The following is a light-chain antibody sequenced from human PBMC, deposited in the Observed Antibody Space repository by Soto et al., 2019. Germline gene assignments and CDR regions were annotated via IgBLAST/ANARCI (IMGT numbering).Light chain of an antibody. Sequence: DIVLTQSPGTLSLSPGERATLSCRASQSVTSTYLVWYQQKPGQAHRLLIYGASSRATGIPDRFSGSGSETDFTLTISRLESEDLAVYYCQHYGSSPCTFGQGTQLEIK. V-gene: IGKV3-20*01. CDR2: GAS. CDR1: QSVTSTY. CDR3: QHYGSSPCT. J-gene: IGKJ2*02.